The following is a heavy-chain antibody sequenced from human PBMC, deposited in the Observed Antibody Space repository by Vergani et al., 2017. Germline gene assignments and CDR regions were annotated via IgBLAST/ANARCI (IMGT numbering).Heavy chain of an antibody. CDR3: AREDYGILTGYRY. D-gene: IGHD3-9*01. CDR1: GYTFSNFY. V-gene: IGHV1-46*03. Sequence: QVQVVQSGAAVKKSGASVTVSCKTSGYTFSNFYMHWVRQAPGQGLEWMGIINPSGGHTNYAQKFQGRVTMTRDTSTSTVYMELSSLRSEDTGIYYCAREDYGILTGYRYWGQGTLVTVSA. J-gene: IGHJ4*02. CDR2: INPSGGHT.